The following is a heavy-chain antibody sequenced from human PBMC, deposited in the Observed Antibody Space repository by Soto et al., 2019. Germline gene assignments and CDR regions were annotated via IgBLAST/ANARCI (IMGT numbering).Heavy chain of an antibody. CDR3: AESSSGWYYFDY. D-gene: IGHD6-19*01. CDR2: ISGSGGST. Sequence: EVQLLESGGGLVQPGGSLRLSCAASGFTFSSYAMSWVRQAPGKGLEWVSAISGSGGSTYYADSVKGRFTISRDKSKNTLYLQMNSLRAEDTAVYYCAESSSGWYYFDYWGQGTLVTVSS. J-gene: IGHJ4*02. CDR1: GFTFSSYA. V-gene: IGHV3-23*01.